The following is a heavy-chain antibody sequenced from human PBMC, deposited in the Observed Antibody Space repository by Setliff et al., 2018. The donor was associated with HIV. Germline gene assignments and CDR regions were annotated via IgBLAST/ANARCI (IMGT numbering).Heavy chain of an antibody. CDR3: ARDPGWGALDI. V-gene: IGHV3-21*04. CDR1: GFTVIDYA. Sequence: PGGSLRLSCEASGFTVIDYALNWVRQAPGKGLEWVSSISSSGSYIYYAASLKGRFAITRDNARNSLYLEMSTLRAEDTAVYYCARDPGWGALDIWGQGTMVTVSS. D-gene: IGHD1-26*01. CDR2: ISSSGSYI. J-gene: IGHJ3*02.